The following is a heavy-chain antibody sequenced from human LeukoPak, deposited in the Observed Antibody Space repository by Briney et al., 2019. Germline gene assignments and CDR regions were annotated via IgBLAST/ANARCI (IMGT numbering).Heavy chain of an antibody. CDR1: GYSFTNYA. V-gene: IGHV1-18*01. CDR2: ISGYNGNT. Sequence: ASVKVSCKASGYSFTNYAISWVRLAPGQGLEWMGWISGYNGNTRYAQKFQGRITLTTDTSTSTAYMDLRSLRSDDTAVYFCARPNYGDHPGTAFDSWGQGTLVTVSS. J-gene: IGHJ4*02. D-gene: IGHD4/OR15-4a*01. CDR3: ARPNYGDHPGTAFDS.